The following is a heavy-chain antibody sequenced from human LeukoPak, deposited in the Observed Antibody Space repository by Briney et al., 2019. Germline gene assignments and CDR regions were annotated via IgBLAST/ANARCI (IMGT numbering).Heavy chain of an antibody. CDR3: ARVGRSYGTEGYYFDY. V-gene: IGHV4-59*01. J-gene: IGHJ4*02. CDR1: GGSISSYY. D-gene: IGHD5-18*01. CDR2: IYYSGST. Sequence: SETLSLTCTVSGGSISSYYWSWIRQPPGKGLEWIGYIYYSGSTNYNPSLKSRVTISVDTSKNQFSLKLSSVTAADTAVYYCARVGRSYGTEGYYFDYWGQGTLATVSS.